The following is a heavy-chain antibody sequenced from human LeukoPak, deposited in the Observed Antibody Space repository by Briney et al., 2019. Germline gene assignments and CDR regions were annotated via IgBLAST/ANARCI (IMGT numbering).Heavy chain of an antibody. V-gene: IGHV3-7*01. CDR2: IREDGSEK. Sequence: GGSLRLSCAASGFTFSKHWMSWVRQAPGKGLEWVATIREDGSEKKYVDSVKGRFTISRDNAKNSLYLQMNSLRAEDTAVFYCAREGNRRSFDYWGQGTLVTVSS. D-gene: IGHD1-14*01. J-gene: IGHJ4*02. CDR3: AREGNRRSFDY. CDR1: GFTFSKHW.